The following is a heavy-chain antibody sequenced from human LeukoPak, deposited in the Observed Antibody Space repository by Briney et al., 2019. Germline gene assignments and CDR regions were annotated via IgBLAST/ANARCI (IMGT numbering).Heavy chain of an antibody. CDR1: GYTFTGYY. V-gene: IGHV1-2*04. D-gene: IGHD6-13*01. CDR3: ARVAIAAAAPDNWFDP. CDR2: INPNSGGT. Sequence: GASVKVSCKASGYTFTGYYMHWVRQAPGQGLEWMGWINPNSGGTNYAQKFQGWVTTTRDTSISTAYMELSRLRSDDTAVYYCARVAIAAAAPDNWFDPWGQGTLVTVSS. J-gene: IGHJ5*02.